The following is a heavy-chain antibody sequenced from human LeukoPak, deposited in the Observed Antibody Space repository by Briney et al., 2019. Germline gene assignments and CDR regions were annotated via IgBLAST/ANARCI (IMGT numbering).Heavy chain of an antibody. J-gene: IGHJ4*02. CDR2: ISADSSII. CDR3: TKDSSDGRTYSEPDS. Sequence: GESLRLSCAGSGFTFSSHSMNWVRQAPGKGLERLSHISADSSIIHYAASVRGRITISRDNAENSLFLQMRSLRAEDTAVYYCTKDSSDGRTYSEPDSWGQGTLVIVS. D-gene: IGHD3-10*01. V-gene: IGHV3-48*04. CDR1: GFTFSSHS.